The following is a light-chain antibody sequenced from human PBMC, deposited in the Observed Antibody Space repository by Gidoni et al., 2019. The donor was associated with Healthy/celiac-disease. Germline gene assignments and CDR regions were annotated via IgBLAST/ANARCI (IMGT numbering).Light chain of an antibody. CDR2: EGS. V-gene: IGLV2-23*01. J-gene: IGLJ3*02. CDR3: SSYAVSSFS. CDR1: SSDVGSYNL. Sequence: QPALTQPAYVSGSPGQSITISCTGTSSDVGSYNLLSWYQKHPGKAPKRMIYEGSKRPSGVSNRFSCSGSGSTASLTISGLQAEDEADYYFSSYAVSSFSFGGGTKLTVL.